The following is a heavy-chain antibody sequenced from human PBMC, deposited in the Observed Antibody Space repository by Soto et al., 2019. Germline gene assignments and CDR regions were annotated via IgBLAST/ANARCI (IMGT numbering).Heavy chain of an antibody. D-gene: IGHD2-8*01. CDR2: IYSGGGT. Sequence: PGGSLRLSCVASGFTVSNNYMTWVRQAPGKGLEWVSNIYSGGGTYYTDSVKVRFTISRDSSTNTLYLQMDNVRAEDTAVYYCARDPGVNWAWGKGTTVTVSS. V-gene: IGHV3-66*01. CDR1: GFTVSNNY. CDR3: ARDPGVNWA. J-gene: IGHJ6*04.